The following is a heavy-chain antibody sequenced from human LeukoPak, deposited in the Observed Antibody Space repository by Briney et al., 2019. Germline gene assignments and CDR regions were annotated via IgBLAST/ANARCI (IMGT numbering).Heavy chain of an antibody. CDR2: ISGSGGST. V-gene: IGHV3-23*01. CDR1: GFTFSSYA. D-gene: IGHD6-19*01. Sequence: PGGSLRLSCAASGFTFSSYAMSWVRQAPGEGLEWVSAISGSGGSTYYADSVKGRFTISRDNSKNTLYLQMNSLRAEDTAVYYCAKGRSSGWLNYFDYWGQGTLVTVSP. J-gene: IGHJ4*02. CDR3: AKGRSSGWLNYFDY.